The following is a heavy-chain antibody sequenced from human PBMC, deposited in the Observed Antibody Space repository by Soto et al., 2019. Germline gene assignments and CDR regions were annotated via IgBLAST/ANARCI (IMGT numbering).Heavy chain of an antibody. CDR1: GFTFATYS. Sequence: EAQLVESGGGLVQPGGSLRLSCAASGFTFATYSLNWVRQAPGKGLEWVPYISDSSATRYYAHSVTDRFTTSRDNAKNSLYLQMNSLRDEDSALYYCARASGWYPTDAFDIWGQGTPVTVSS. D-gene: IGHD6-19*01. V-gene: IGHV3-48*02. CDR3: ARASGWYPTDAFDI. J-gene: IGHJ3*02. CDR2: ISDSSATR.